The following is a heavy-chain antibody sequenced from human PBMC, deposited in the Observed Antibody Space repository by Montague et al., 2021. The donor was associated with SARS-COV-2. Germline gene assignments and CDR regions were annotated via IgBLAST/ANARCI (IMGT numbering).Heavy chain of an antibody. V-gene: IGHV2-70*01. J-gene: IGHJ4*02. CDR1: GFSLSTSGMC. D-gene: IGHD3-9*01. CDR3: ARIRDYDILTGSYSGFDY. CDR2: IDWDVDK. Sequence: PALVKPTQTLTLTCTFSGFSLSTSGMCVSWIRQPPGKALEWLALIDWDVDKYYSTSLKTRLTISKDTSKNQVVLTMTNMDPVDTATYYCARIRDYDILTGSYSGFDYWGQGTLVTVSS.